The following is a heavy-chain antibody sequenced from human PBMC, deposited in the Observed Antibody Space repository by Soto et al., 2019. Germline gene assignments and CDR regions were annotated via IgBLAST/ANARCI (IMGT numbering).Heavy chain of an antibody. CDR1: GGSLSRYY. J-gene: IGHJ3*02. CDR3: AAYSSTLGTFDI. V-gene: IGHV4-4*07. Sequence: SETLSLTCIVSGGSLSRYYWTWIRQPAGKGLEWIGRISTSGSTNYNPSLESRVTMSVDTSKNQFSLKLSSVAAADTAVYYCAAYSSTLGTFDIGAQGTKVTVSS. CDR2: ISTSGST. D-gene: IGHD6-13*01.